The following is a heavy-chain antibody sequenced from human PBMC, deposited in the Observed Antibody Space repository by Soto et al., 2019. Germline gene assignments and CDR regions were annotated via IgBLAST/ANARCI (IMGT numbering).Heavy chain of an antibody. CDR1: GFTFSSYA. J-gene: IGHJ4*02. V-gene: IGHV3-30-3*01. CDR2: ISYDGSNK. Sequence: PGGSLRLSCAASGFTFSSYAMHWVRQAPGKGLEWVAVISYDGSNKYYADSVKGRFTISRDNSKNTLYLQMNSLRAEDAAVYYCARLETGTRTGNYWGQGTLVTVSS. CDR3: ARLETGTRTGNY. D-gene: IGHD1-1*01.